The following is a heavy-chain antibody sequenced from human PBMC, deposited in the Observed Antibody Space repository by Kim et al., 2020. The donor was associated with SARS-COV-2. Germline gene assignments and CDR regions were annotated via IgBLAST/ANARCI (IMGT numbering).Heavy chain of an antibody. J-gene: IGHJ4*02. Sequence: YYSGSTNSNPSLKSRVTISVATSKNPFSLKLSSVTAADTAVYYCGRGFDYWGQGTLVTVSS. V-gene: IGHV4-59*08. D-gene: IGHD2-15*01. CDR3: GRGFDY. CDR2: YYSGST.